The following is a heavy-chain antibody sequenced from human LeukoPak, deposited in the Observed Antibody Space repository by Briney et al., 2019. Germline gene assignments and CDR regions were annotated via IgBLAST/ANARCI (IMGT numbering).Heavy chain of an antibody. Sequence: PSQTLSLTCTVSGGSISSGGYYWSWIRQPPGKGLEWIGYIYHSGSTYYNPSLKSRVTISVDTSKNQFSLKLSSVTAADTAVYYCARGPQWLADFDYWGQGTLVTVSS. CDR3: ARGPQWLADFDY. CDR1: GGSISSGGYY. J-gene: IGHJ4*02. CDR2: IYHSGST. D-gene: IGHD6-19*01. V-gene: IGHV4-30-2*01.